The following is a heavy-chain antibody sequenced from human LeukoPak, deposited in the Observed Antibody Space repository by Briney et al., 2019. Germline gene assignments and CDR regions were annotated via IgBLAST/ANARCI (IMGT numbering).Heavy chain of an antibody. J-gene: IGHJ4*02. CDR2: IYSGGST. D-gene: IGHD6-19*01. CDR1: GFTVSSNY. CDR3: AVANPYTSGWYYFDY. Sequence: QAGGSLRLSCAASGFTVSSNYMSWVRQAPGKGLEWVSVIYSGGSTYYADSVKGRFTISRDNSKNTLYLQMNSLRAEDTAVYYCAVANPYTSGWYYFDYWGQGTLVTVSS. V-gene: IGHV3-53*01.